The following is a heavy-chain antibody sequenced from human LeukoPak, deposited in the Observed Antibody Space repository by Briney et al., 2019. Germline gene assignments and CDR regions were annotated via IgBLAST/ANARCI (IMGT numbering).Heavy chain of an antibody. V-gene: IGHV3-30-3*01. D-gene: IGHD6-6*01. CDR3: ARDIEQLARRAFGFDY. CDR1: GFTFSSYA. CDR2: ISYDGSNK. J-gene: IGHJ4*02. Sequence: PGRSLRLSCAASGFTFSSYAMHWVRQAPGKGLEWVAVISYDGSNKYYADSVKGRFTISRDNSKNTLYLQMNSLRAEDTAVYYCARDIEQLARRAFGFDYWGQGTLVTVSS.